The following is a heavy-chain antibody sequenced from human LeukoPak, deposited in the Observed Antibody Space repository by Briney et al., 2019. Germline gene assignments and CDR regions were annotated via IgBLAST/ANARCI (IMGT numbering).Heavy chain of an antibody. CDR1: GFAVSTKY. J-gene: IGHJ4*02. CDR3: ARGGNSSTWYEFDY. CDR2: IYSVSGT. V-gene: IGHV3-53*01. D-gene: IGHD6-13*01. Sequence: GGSLRLSCAASGFAVSTKYMSWVRQAPGKGLEWVSLIYSVSGTYYEDSVKGRLTISRDNSKNTLYLQMNNLRAEDTAVYYCARGGNSSTWYEFDYWGQGTLVTVSS.